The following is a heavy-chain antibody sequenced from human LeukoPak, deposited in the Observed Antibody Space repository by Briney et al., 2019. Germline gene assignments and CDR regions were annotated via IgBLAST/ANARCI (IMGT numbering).Heavy chain of an antibody. D-gene: IGHD1-26*01. V-gene: IGHV4-34*01. CDR3: ASLIMGATSSEYFQQ. CDR2: INHSGST. J-gene: IGHJ1*01. Sequence: KSSETLSLTCAVYGGSFSGYYWSWIRQPPGKGLEWIGEINHSGSTNYNPSLKSRVTISVDTSKNQFYLKLSSVTAADTAVYYCASLIMGATSSEYFQQWGQGTLVTVSS. CDR1: GGSFSGYY.